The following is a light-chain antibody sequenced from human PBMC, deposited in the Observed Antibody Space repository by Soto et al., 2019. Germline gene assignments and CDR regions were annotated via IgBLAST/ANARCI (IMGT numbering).Light chain of an antibody. J-gene: IGLJ1*01. CDR2: EVS. CDR1: SSDVGSYNR. Sequence: QSALTQPPSVSGSPGQSVTISCTGTSSDVGSYNRVSWYQQPPGTAPKLMIYEVSNRPSGVPDRFSGSKSGHTASLTISGLQAEDEADYYCTLYTSSSTSYVFGTGTKVTVL. CDR3: TLYTSSSTSYV. V-gene: IGLV2-18*01.